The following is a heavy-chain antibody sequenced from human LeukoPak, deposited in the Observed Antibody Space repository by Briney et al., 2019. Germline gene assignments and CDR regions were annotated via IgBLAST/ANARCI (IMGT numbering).Heavy chain of an antibody. D-gene: IGHD3-16*01. CDR3: ARDHRGSYYFDY. J-gene: IGHJ4*02. V-gene: IGHV4-59*12. Sequence: SETLSLTCTVSGGSISSYYWSWIRQPPGKGLEWIGYIYYSGSAYYNPSLKSRVTISVDTSKNQFSLTLSSVTAADTAVYYCARDHRGSYYFDYWGQGTLVTVSS. CDR2: IYYSGSA. CDR1: GGSISSYY.